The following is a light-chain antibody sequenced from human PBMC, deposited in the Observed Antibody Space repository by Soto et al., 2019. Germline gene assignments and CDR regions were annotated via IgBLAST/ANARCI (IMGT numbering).Light chain of an antibody. CDR3: SSYTSSSTPVV. Sequence: ALTQPASVSGSPGQSITISCTGTSSDVGGYNYVSWYQQHPGKAPKLMIYDVSNRPSGVSNRFSGSKSGNTASLTISGLQAEDEADYYCSSYTSSSTPVVFGGGTKLTVL. J-gene: IGLJ2*01. CDR1: SSDVGGYNY. CDR2: DVS. V-gene: IGLV2-14*01.